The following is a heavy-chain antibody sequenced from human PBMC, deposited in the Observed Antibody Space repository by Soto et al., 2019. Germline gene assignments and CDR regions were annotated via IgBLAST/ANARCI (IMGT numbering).Heavy chain of an antibody. V-gene: IGHV3-30*18. CDR3: AKDLYGSETYTYYCGMDV. D-gene: IGHD3-10*01. CDR2: ISYDGSNR. J-gene: IGHJ6*02. Sequence: RLSCASSGFTFSRFGMHWVRQAPGKGLEWVAVISYDGSNRFYADFVKGRFTISRDNSKNTLYLQMNSLRPEDTAVYYCAKDLYGSETYTYYCGMDVWGQGTTVTVYS. CDR1: GFTFSRFG.